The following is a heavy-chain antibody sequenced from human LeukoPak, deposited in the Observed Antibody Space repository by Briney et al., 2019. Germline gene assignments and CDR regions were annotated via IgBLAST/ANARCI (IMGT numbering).Heavy chain of an antibody. V-gene: IGHV3-23*01. CDR2: IRGSGGST. Sequence: GGSLRLSCAASGFTFSSYAMSWVRQAPGKGLEWVSAIRGSGGSTYYADSVRGRFTISRDNSKNTLYVHMNSLRAEDTAIYYCAKDLVDYGNDGPGAFHIWGQGTMVTVSS. CDR1: GFTFSSYA. CDR3: AKDLVDYGNDGPGAFHI. D-gene: IGHD4-11*01. J-gene: IGHJ3*02.